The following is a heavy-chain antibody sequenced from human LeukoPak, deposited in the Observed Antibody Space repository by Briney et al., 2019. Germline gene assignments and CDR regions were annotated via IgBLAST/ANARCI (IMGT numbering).Heavy chain of an antibody. CDR1: GFTFSSYS. CDR3: ARDSAEDSSSSRFDP. D-gene: IGHD6-6*01. J-gene: IGHJ5*02. Sequence: GGSLRLSCAASGFTFSSYSMNWVRQAPGKGLEWASSISSSSSYIYYADSVKGRFTISRDNAKNSLYLQMNSLRAEDTAVYYCARDSAEDSSSSRFDPWGQGTLVTVSS. CDR2: ISSSSSYI. V-gene: IGHV3-21*01.